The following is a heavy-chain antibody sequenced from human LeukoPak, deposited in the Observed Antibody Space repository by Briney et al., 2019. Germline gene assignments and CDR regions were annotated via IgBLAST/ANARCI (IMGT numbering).Heavy chain of an antibody. CDR1: ASTFSTYA. J-gene: IGHJ4*02. V-gene: IGHV1-69*13. D-gene: IGHD3-16*02. CDR3: ASGLNSYDYVWGSYLDY. Sequence: SVKVSCKASASTFSTYAIHWVRQAPGQGLEWMGGIIPIFGTANYAQKFQGRVTITADESTSTAYMELSSLRSEDTAVYYCASGLNSYDYVWGSYLDYWGQGTLVTVSS. CDR2: IIPIFGTA.